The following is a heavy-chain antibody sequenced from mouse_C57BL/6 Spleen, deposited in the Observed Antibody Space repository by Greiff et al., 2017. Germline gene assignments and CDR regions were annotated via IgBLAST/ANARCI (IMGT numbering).Heavy chain of an antibody. Sequence: DVQLVESGGGLVQPGGSLKLSCAASGFTFSDYGMAWVRQAPRKGPEWVAFISNLAYSIYYADTVTGRFPISRENAKNTLYLEMSSLRSEDTAMYYCARQEDGDYFDYWGQGTTLTVSS. J-gene: IGHJ2*01. CDR3: ARQEDGDYFDY. CDR1: GFTFSDYG. CDR2: ISNLAYSI. V-gene: IGHV5-15*01.